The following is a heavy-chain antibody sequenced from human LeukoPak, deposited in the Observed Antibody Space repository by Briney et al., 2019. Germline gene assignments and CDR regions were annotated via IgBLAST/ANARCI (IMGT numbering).Heavy chain of an antibody. CDR3: ARDLRYYDSSGYCYVSDY. CDR1: VGTFSHYA. D-gene: IGHD3-22*01. Sequence: ASVTVSCKASVGTFSHYAMRLVGQAPADGLEWMGRSSLIFGTANYAQKFQGRVTITTYEYTSTAYMELSSLRSEDTAVYYCARDLRYYDSSGYCYVSDYWGQGTLVTVSS. CDR2: SSLIFGTA. V-gene: IGHV1-69*05. J-gene: IGHJ4*02.